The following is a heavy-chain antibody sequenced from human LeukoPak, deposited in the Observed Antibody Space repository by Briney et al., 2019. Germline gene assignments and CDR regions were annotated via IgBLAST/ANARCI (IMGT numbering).Heavy chain of an antibody. Sequence: SDTLSLTCSVSGGSMSRYYWNWIRQPAGKGLEWIGRIYSTGSADYNPSLQSRVTMSVDTSKNEFSLRLTSVTAADTAIYYCARDRWFDTWGQGTLVTVSS. CDR1: GGSMSRYY. CDR3: ARDRWFDT. CDR2: IYSTGSA. J-gene: IGHJ5*02. V-gene: IGHV4-4*07.